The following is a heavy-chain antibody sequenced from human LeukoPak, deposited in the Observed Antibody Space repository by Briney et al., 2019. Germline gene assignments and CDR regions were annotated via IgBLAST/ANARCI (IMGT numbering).Heavy chain of an antibody. CDR3: ARGKPSSSWRGYYFDY. CDR2: IFANGET. D-gene: IGHD6-13*01. Sequence: GGSLRLSCAASGFTFTNYAMNWVRQAPGKGLEWVSNIFANGETYYADSVKGRFTISRDISKNTLFLQMNSLRAEDTAVYYCARGKPSSSWRGYYFDYWGQGTLVTVSS. V-gene: IGHV3-23*01. J-gene: IGHJ4*02. CDR1: GFTFTNYA.